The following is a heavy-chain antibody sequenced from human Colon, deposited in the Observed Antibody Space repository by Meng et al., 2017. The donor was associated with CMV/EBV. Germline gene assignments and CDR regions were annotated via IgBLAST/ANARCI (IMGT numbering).Heavy chain of an antibody. CDR2: IYSGGST. CDR1: GFTVSSNY. J-gene: IGHJ4*02. CDR3: ARDREFDY. Sequence: GESLKISCAASGFTVSSNYMSWVRQAPGKGLEWVSVIYSGGSTYYADSVKGRFTISSDNSKNTLYLQMNSLRAEDTAVYYGARDREFDYWGQGTLVTVSS. D-gene: IGHD1-26*01. V-gene: IGHV3-53*01.